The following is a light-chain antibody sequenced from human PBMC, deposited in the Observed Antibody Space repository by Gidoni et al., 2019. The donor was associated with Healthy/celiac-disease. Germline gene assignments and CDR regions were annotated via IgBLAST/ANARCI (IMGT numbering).Light chain of an antibody. CDR1: QGISNY. V-gene: IGKV1-27*01. CDR3: QKYTSAPWT. J-gene: IGKJ1*01. Sequence: DIQMNQSPSALSASVGDRVTITCRASQGISNYLAWYQQKPGKVPKLLIYAASTLQSGVPSRFSGSGSGTDFTLTISTLQPDDVATYSCQKYTSAPWTFGPGTKVEIK. CDR2: AAS.